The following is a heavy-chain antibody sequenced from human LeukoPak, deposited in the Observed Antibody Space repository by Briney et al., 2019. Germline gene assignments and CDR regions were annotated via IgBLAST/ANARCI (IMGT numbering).Heavy chain of an antibody. CDR3: ARDCSSTSCYDY. J-gene: IGHJ4*02. CDR2: INPNSGGT. D-gene: IGHD2-2*01. V-gene: IGHV1-2*02. Sequence: GASVKVSCKVSGYTLTELSMHWVRQAPGQGLEWMGWINPNSGGTNYAQKFQGRVTMTRDTSISTAYMELSRLRSDDTAVYYCARDCSSTSCYDYWGQGTLVTVSS. CDR1: GYTLTELS.